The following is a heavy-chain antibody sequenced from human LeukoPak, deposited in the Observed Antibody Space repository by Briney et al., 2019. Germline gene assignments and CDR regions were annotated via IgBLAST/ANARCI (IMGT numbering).Heavy chain of an antibody. D-gene: IGHD6-13*01. CDR1: GYTFTGYY. CDR3: ARQRYSSSWHPVSPYYYYYYMDV. Sequence: ASVKVSCKASGYTFTGYYMHWVRQAPGQGLEWMGWINPNSGGTNYAQKFQGRVTMTRGTSISTAYMELSSLRSEDTAVYYCARQRYSSSWHPVSPYYYYYYMDVWGKGTTVTVSS. CDR2: INPNSGGT. J-gene: IGHJ6*03. V-gene: IGHV1-2*02.